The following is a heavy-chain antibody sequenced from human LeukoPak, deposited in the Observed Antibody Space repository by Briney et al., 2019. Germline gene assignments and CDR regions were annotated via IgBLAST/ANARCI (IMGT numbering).Heavy chain of an antibody. J-gene: IGHJ4*02. CDR3: AKAYYDFWSGYFPFDY. CDR1: GFTFSSYG. CDR2: ISYDGSNK. V-gene: IGHV3-30*18. D-gene: IGHD3-3*01. Sequence: GGSLRLSCAASGFTFSSYGVHWVRQAPGKGLEWVAVISYDGSNKYYADSVKGRFTISRDNSKNTLYLQMNSLRAEDTAVYYCAKAYYDFWSGYFPFDYWGQGTLVTVSS.